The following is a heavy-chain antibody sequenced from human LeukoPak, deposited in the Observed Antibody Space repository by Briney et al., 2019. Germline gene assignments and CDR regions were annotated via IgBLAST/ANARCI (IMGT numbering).Heavy chain of an antibody. J-gene: IGHJ4*02. CDR3: ARGLDDY. Sequence: KPSETLSLTCTVSGGSISSSSYYWGWIRQPPGKGLEWIGSIYYSGSTYYNPSLKSRVTISVDTSKNQFSLKLSSVTAADTAVYYCARGLDDYWGQGTLVTVSS. V-gene: IGHV4-39*07. CDR2: IYYSGST. CDR1: GGSISSSSYY.